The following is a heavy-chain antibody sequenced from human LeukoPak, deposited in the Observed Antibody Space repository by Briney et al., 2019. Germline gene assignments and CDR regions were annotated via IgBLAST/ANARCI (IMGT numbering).Heavy chain of an antibody. CDR2: ISAYNGNT. CDR1: GYTFTSYG. J-gene: IGHJ3*02. D-gene: IGHD2-15*01. CDR3: ARDRGDIVVVVAARHDAFDI. V-gene: IGHV1-18*01. Sequence: ASVKVSCKASGYTFTSYGISWVRQAPGQGLEWMGWISAYNGNTNYAQKLQGRVTMTTDTSTSTAYMELRSLRSDDTAVYYCARDRGDIVVVVAARHDAFDIWGQGTMVTVSS.